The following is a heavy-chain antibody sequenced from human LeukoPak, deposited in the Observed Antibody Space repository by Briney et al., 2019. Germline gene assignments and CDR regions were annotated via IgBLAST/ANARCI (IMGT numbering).Heavy chain of an antibody. Sequence: GGSLRLSCAASGFTFSSYAMHWVRQAPGKGLEWVAVISYDGSNKYYADSVKGRFTISRDNSKNTLYLQMNSLRAEDTAVYYCAREHHTGGYYDSSGLDYWGQGTLVTVSS. CDR2: ISYDGSNK. CDR1: GFTFSSYA. J-gene: IGHJ4*02. D-gene: IGHD3-22*01. CDR3: AREHHTGGYYDSSGLDY. V-gene: IGHV3-30-3*01.